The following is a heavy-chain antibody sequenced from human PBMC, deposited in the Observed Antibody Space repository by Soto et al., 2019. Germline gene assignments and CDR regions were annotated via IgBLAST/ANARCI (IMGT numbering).Heavy chain of an antibody. V-gene: IGHV1-8*01. CDR1: GYTFTSYD. D-gene: IGHD6-6*01. CDR2: MNPNSGNT. CDR3: ARGFVRYSSSSKLFDY. J-gene: IGHJ4*02. Sequence: QVQLVQSGAEVKKPGASVKVSCKASGYTFTSYDINWVRQATGQGLEWMGWMNPNSGNTGYAQKVQGRVTMTRNTSISTAYMELSSLRSEDTAVYYCARGFVRYSSSSKLFDYWGQGTLVTVSS.